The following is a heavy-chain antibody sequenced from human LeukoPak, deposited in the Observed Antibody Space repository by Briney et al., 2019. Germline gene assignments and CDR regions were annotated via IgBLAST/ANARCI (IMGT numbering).Heavy chain of an antibody. CDR1: GGSITGYY. Sequence: PSETLSLTCTISGGSITGYYWSWIRQPPGKGLEWIGYIYYSGSTNYNPSLKSRVTISVDTSKNQFSLKLSSVTAADTAVYYCASGWYDAGGDHYWGKGTLVTVSS. V-gene: IGHV4-59*01. CDR2: IYYSGST. D-gene: IGHD6-19*01. J-gene: IGHJ4*02. CDR3: ASGWYDAGGDHY.